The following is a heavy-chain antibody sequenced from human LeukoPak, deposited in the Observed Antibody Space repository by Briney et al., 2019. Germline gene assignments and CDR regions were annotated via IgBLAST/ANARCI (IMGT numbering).Heavy chain of an antibody. CDR2: INPNSGGT. Sequence: ASVKVSCKAFEYTFSGYYIHWVRQAPGQGLEWMGWINPNSGGTNYAQKFQGSVTMTRDTSISTACMELSRLKFDDTAMYYCARLFGPGRITTTDPGPDGAFDIWGQGTMVTVSS. D-gene: IGHD1-1*01. V-gene: IGHV1-2*02. CDR3: ARLFGPGRITTTDPGPDGAFDI. J-gene: IGHJ3*02. CDR1: EYTFSGYY.